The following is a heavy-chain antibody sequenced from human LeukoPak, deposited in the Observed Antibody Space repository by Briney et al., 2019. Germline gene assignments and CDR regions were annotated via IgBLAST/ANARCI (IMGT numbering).Heavy chain of an antibody. CDR2: ISGSGGTT. D-gene: IGHD2-21*01. CDR3: AKHYSGGAFDI. V-gene: IGHV3-23*01. Sequence: GGTLRLSWAASGFTFSNYGMNWVRQAPGKGLEWVSIISGSGGTTYYADSVKGRFTISRDNSQNTLYLQMNSLRAEDTAVYYCAKHYSGGAFDIWGQGTMVTVSS. J-gene: IGHJ3*02. CDR1: GFTFSNYG.